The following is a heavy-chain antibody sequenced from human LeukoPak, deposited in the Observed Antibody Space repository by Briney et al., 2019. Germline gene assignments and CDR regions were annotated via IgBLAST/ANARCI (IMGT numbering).Heavy chain of an antibody. CDR3: ARGPGDIVVVPAASKRFDP. CDR2: INHSGST. V-gene: IGHV4-34*01. J-gene: IGHJ5*02. Sequence: LETLSLTCAVYGGSFSGYYWSWIRQPPGKGLEWIGEINHSGSTNYNPSLKSRVTISVDTSKNQFSLKLSSVTAADTAVYYCARGPGDIVVVPAASKRFDPWGQGTLVTVSS. D-gene: IGHD2-2*01. CDR1: GGSFSGYY.